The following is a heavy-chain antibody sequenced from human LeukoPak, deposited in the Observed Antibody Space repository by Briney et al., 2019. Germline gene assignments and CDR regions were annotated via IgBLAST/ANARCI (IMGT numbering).Heavy chain of an antibody. V-gene: IGHV4-59*01. CDR2: ISHSGDT. Sequence: PSETLSLTCSVSGGSFSGYLWSWIRQPPGKGLEWIGYISHSGDTNYAPSLSSRVTISLDTSKNQFSLTLSSVSAADTAVYYCARSHGLYWGQGTLVTVSS. CDR3: ARSHGLY. J-gene: IGHJ4*02. CDR1: GGSFSGYL.